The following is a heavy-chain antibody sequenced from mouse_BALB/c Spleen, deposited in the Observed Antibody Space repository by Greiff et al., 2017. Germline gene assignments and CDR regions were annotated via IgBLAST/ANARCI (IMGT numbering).Heavy chain of an antibody. CDR3: ARQGITTGDYYAMDY. CDR2: ISSGGSYT. Sequence: EVMLAESGGDLVKPGGSLKLSCAASGFTFSSYGMSWVRQTPDKRLEWVATISSGGSYTYYPDSVKGRFTISRDNAKNTLYLQMSSLKSEDTAMYYCARQGITTGDYYAMDYWGQGTSVTVSS. J-gene: IGHJ4*01. D-gene: IGHD2-4*01. CDR1: GFTFSSYG. V-gene: IGHV5-6*01.